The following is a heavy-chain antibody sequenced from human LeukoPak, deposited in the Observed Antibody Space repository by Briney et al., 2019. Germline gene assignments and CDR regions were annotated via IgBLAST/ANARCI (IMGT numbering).Heavy chain of an antibody. Sequence: GGSLRLSCAASGFTFSSYWMHWVRQAPGKGLVWVSCVNGDGSSTNYADSVKGRFTISRDNAKNTLYLQMNSLRAEDTAVYYCARVQGTYVFWSGDYYYYGMDVWGQGTTVTVSS. CDR3: ARVQGTYVFWSGDYYYYGMDV. V-gene: IGHV3-74*01. D-gene: IGHD3-3*01. CDR2: VNGDGSST. CDR1: GFTFSSYW. J-gene: IGHJ6*02.